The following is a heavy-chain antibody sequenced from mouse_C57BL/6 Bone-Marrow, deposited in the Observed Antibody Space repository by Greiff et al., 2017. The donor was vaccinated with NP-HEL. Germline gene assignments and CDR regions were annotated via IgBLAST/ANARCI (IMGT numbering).Heavy chain of an antibody. Sequence: EVNLVESGGGLVKPGGSLKLSCAASGFTFSDYGMHWVRQAPEKGLEWVAYISSGSSTIYYADTVKGRFTISRDNAKNTLFLQMTSLRSEDTAMYYWARKDGLLRQFAYWGQGTLVTVSA. J-gene: IGHJ3*01. CDR2: ISSGSSTI. D-gene: IGHD1-2*01. CDR3: ARKDGLLRQFAY. V-gene: IGHV5-17*01. CDR1: GFTFSDYG.